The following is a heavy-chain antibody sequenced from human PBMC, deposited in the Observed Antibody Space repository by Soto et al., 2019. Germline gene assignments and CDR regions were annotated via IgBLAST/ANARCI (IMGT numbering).Heavy chain of an antibody. V-gene: IGHV3-33*01. CDR2: IWYDGSNK. Sequence: QVQLVESGGGVVQPGRSLRLSCAASGFTFSSYGMHWVRQAPGKGLEWVAVIWYDGSNKYYADSVKGRFTISRDNSKNTVYLQMNSLRAEDTAVYCCARDMGDLGIQLWFGTDYWGQGTLVTVSS. CDR1: GFTFSSYG. D-gene: IGHD5-18*01. J-gene: IGHJ4*02. CDR3: ARDMGDLGIQLWFGTDY.